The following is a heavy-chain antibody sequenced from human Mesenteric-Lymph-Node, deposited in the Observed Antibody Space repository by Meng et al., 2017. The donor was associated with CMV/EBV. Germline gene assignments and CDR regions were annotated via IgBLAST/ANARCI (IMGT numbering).Heavy chain of an antibody. CDR3: ARGYGSGSSMNY. J-gene: IGHJ4*02. CDR1: GFIFSTSE. CDR2: ISTGGVIR. D-gene: IGHD3-10*01. Sequence: SCAASGFIFSTSEMNWVRQAPGKGLEWLSYISTGGVIRYYADSVTGRFTISRDNAKNLLYLQMNSLRLEDTAVYYCARGYGSGSSMNYWGQGTLVTVSS. V-gene: IGHV3-48*03.